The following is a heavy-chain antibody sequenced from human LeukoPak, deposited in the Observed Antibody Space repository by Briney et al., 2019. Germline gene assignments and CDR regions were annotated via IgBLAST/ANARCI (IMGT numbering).Heavy chain of an antibody. V-gene: IGHV3-21*01. J-gene: IGHJ5*02. CDR2: ISSSSSYI. D-gene: IGHD3-22*01. Sequence: GGFLRLSCAASGFTFSTYSMNRVRQAPGKGLEWVSSISSSSSYIYYADSVKGRFTISGDNAKNSLFLQMNSLRAEDTAVYYCARAAQYYDSSGYYHWGQGTLVTVSS. CDR1: GFTFSTYS. CDR3: ARAAQYYDSSGYYH.